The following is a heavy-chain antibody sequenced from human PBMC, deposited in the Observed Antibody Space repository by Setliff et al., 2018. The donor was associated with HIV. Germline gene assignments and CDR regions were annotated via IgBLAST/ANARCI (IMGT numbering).Heavy chain of an antibody. CDR1: GGSISGYY. V-gene: IGHV4-59*12. CDR3: AREIVRVALDI. J-gene: IGHJ3*02. CDR2: IHYRGNT. Sequence: SETLSLTCTVSGGSISGYYWTWIRQPPFKGLEWIGYIHYRGNTDYNPSLKSRVTISVDTSKNQFSLKLSSVTAADTSVFYCAREIVRVALDIWGPGTAVTVSS. D-gene: IGHD3-16*02.